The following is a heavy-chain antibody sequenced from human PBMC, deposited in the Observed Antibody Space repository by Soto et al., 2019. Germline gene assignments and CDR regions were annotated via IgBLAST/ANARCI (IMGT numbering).Heavy chain of an antibody. J-gene: IGHJ5*02. Sequence: SETLSLTCTVSGGSISSYYWSWIRQPPGKGLEWIGYIYYSGSTNYNPSLKSRVTISVDTSKNQFSLKLSSVTAADTAVYYCARVGRGYCSGGSCYPAGWFDPWGQGTLVTVSS. V-gene: IGHV4-59*01. D-gene: IGHD2-15*01. CDR2: IYYSGST. CDR1: GGSISSYY. CDR3: ARVGRGYCSGGSCYPAGWFDP.